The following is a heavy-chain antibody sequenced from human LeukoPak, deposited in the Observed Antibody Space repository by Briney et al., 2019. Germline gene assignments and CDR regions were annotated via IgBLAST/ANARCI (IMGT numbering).Heavy chain of an antibody. CDR1: GGSISSGGYS. Sequence: SETLSLTCAVSGGSISSGGYSWSWIRQPPGKGLEWIGYIYHSGSTYYNPSLKSRVTISVDRSKNQFSLKLSSVTAADTAVYYCARAVDTVTTFDYWGQGTLVTVSS. V-gene: IGHV4-30-2*01. CDR2: IYHSGST. CDR3: ARAVDTVTTFDY. J-gene: IGHJ4*02. D-gene: IGHD4-17*01.